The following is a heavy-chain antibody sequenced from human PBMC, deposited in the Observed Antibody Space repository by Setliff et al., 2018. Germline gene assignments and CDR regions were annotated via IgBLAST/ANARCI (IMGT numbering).Heavy chain of an antibody. CDR3: ARDSCVSARLSTNFDF. CDR1: GFTFSNFW. Sequence: GESLKISCVTSGFTFSNFWMSWVRQAPGKGLEWVATIKRDGSEILSVDSVKGRFTISRDNAKNSLYLQMGSLRAEDTAVYYCARDSCVSARLSTNFDFWGRGALVTVSS. D-gene: IGHD6-6*01. CDR2: IKRDGSEI. J-gene: IGHJ4*02. V-gene: IGHV3-7*01.